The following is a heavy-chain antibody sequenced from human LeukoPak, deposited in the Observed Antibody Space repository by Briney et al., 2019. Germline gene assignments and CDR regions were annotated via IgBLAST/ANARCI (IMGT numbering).Heavy chain of an antibody. Sequence: ASVKVSCKASGGTFSSYAISWVRQAPGQGLEWMGGIIPIFGTANYAQKFQGRVTITRDTSASTAYMELSSLRSEDTAVYYCARDLTGVAVAPSAPDYWGQGTLVTVSS. V-gene: IGHV1-69*05. J-gene: IGHJ4*02. D-gene: IGHD6-19*01. CDR3: ARDLTGVAVAPSAPDY. CDR2: IIPIFGTA. CDR1: GGTFSSYA.